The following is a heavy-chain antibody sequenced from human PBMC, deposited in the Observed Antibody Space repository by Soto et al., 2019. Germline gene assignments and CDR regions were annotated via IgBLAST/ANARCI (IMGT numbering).Heavy chain of an antibody. V-gene: IGHV4-30-2*01. J-gene: IGHJ4*02. Sequence: QLQLQESGSGLVKPSQTLSLTCAVSGGSISSGGYSWPWIRQPPGKGLEWIGDTYDDGRTDYDPSLKSRVTIEVARSKHKFSLRLSSVSAADTAVCDCVRCGGPCDYWGQGPLVTVSS. CDR3: VRCGGPCDY. D-gene: IGHD2-21*01. CDR1: GGSISSGGYS. CDR2: TYDDGRT.